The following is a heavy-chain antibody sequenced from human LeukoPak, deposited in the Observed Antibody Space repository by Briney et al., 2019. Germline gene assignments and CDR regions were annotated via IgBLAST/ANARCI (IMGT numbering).Heavy chain of an antibody. D-gene: IGHD5-18*01. CDR3: ARSDTAMALGN. Sequence: GGSLRHSCAASGFTFDDYGMSWVRQAPGKGLEWVSGINWNGGSTGYADSVKGRFTISRDNAKNSLYLQMNSLRAEDTALYYCARSDTAMALGNWGQGTLVTVSS. J-gene: IGHJ4*02. V-gene: IGHV3-20*04. CDR1: GFTFDDYG. CDR2: INWNGGST.